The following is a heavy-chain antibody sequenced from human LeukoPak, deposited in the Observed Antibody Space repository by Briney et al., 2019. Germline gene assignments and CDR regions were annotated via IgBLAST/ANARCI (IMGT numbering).Heavy chain of an antibody. J-gene: IGHJ4*02. D-gene: IGHD2-2*01. CDR2: INPNSGGT. Sequence: ASVKVSCKASGYTFTGYYMHWVRQAPGQGLEWMGWINPNSGGTNYAQKFQGRVTMTRDTSISKAYMELSRLRSDDTAVYYCPSPLGYCSSTSCLNRDYWGQGTLVTVSS. V-gene: IGHV1-2*02. CDR3: PSPLGYCSSTSCLNRDY. CDR1: GYTFTGYY.